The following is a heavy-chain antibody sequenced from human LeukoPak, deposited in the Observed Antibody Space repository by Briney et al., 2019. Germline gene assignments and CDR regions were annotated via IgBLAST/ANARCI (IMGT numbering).Heavy chain of an antibody. CDR3: ARVRHGGDCFDY. CDR2: IVGNGGST. Sequence: GGSLRLSCAASGFTFRSHDMHWVRQAPGKGLEDVSAIVGNGGSTYYVDSVKGRFTISRDNSKNTLYLQMDSLRAEDMAVYYCARVRHGGDCFDYWGQGTLVTVS. D-gene: IGHD2-21*01. V-gene: IGHV3-64*02. J-gene: IGHJ4*02. CDR1: GFTFRSHD.